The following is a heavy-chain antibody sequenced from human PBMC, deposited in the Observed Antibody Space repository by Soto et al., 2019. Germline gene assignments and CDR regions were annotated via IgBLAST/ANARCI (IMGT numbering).Heavy chain of an antibody. V-gene: IGHV4-59*08. D-gene: IGHD3-9*01. CDR3: ARMPAYYDILSLYYYYYGMDV. J-gene: IGHJ6*02. CDR1: GGSISSYY. Sequence: SETLSLTCTVSGGSISSYYWSWIRQPLGKGLEWIGYIYYSGSTNYNPSLKSRVTISVDTSKNQFSLKLSSVTAADTAVYYCARMPAYYDILSLYYYYYGMDVWGQGTTVTVSS. CDR2: IYYSGST.